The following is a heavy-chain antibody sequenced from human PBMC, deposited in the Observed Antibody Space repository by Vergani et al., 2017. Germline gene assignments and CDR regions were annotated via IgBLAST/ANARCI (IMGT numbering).Heavy chain of an antibody. D-gene: IGHD3-10*01. CDR3: GRVADFYGLGSRLLDL. J-gene: IGHJ5*02. CDR1: CGSMSGYY. CDR2: MYHSGST. Sequence: QVRLQESGPGLVKPSETLSLTCSVSCGSMSGYYWSWIRQPPGKELAWIGYMYHSGSTNYNPSLETRVTISGDTSKNQFSLKLHSVTAADTAVYYCGRVADFYGLGSRLLDLWGQGILVTVSS. V-gene: IGHV4-59*01.